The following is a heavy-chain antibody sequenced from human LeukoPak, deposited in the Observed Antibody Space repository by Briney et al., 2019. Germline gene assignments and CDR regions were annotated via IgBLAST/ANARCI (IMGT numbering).Heavy chain of an antibody. CDR3: AKEGPDNWNYAFDY. Sequence: GGSLRLSCAASGFTFSRYGMHWVRQAPGKGLEWVAIIWYDGSNKYYADSVKGRFTISRDNSKNTLYLQMNSVRAEDTAVDYCAKEGPDNWNYAFDYWGQGTLVTVSS. J-gene: IGHJ4*02. CDR2: IWYDGSNK. V-gene: IGHV3-33*06. D-gene: IGHD1-7*01. CDR1: GFTFSRYG.